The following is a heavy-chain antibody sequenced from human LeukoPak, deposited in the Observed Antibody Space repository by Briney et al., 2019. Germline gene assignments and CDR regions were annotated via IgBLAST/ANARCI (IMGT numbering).Heavy chain of an antibody. D-gene: IGHD3-22*01. CDR3: ARHPYYDSSGYYVY. CDR1: GYTFTSYY. CDR2: INPSGGST. Sequence: AXVKVSCKASGYTFTSYYMHWVRQAPGQGLEWMGIINPSGGSTNYAQKFQGRVTMTTDTSTSTAYMELRSLRSDDTAVYYCARHPYYDSSGYYVYWGQGTLVTVSS. J-gene: IGHJ4*02. V-gene: IGHV1-46*01.